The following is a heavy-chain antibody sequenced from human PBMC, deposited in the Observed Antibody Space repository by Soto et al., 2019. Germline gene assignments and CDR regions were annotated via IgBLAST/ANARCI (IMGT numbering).Heavy chain of an antibody. CDR2: TYYRSKWYN. D-gene: IGHD6-13*01. V-gene: IGHV6-1*01. CDR1: GDSVSSNSAA. J-gene: IGHJ6*02. CDR3: ARDIGAARPASEDYYHYGMDV. Sequence: PSPTLSLTCAISGDSVSSNSAAWNWIRQSPSRGLKWLGRTYYRSKWYNDYAVSVKSRITINPDTSKNQFSLQLNSVTPEDTAVYYCARDIGAARPASEDYYHYGMDVWGQGTTVTVSS.